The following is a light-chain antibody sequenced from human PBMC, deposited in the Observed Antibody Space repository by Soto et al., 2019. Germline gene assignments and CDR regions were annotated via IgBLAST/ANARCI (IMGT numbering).Light chain of an antibody. Sequence: QSALTQPASVSGSPGQSITISCTGTSSDVGGYNYVSWYQQHPGKALKLMIYDVSNRPSGVSNRFSGSKSGNTDTLTISGLQAEDEADSYCSSYTSSSTVVFGGGTKLTVL. V-gene: IGLV2-14*01. J-gene: IGLJ2*01. CDR2: DVS. CDR1: SSDVGGYNY. CDR3: SSYTSSSTVV.